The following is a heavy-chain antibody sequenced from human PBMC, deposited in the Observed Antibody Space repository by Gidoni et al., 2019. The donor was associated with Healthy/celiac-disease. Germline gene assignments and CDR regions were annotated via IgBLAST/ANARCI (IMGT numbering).Heavy chain of an antibody. D-gene: IGHD2-15*01. CDR2: RSYEGRNK. CDR1: GFPFSSYG. V-gene: IGHV3-30*18. Sequence: QVQLVEFEGALVQPGSSLRLSCAASGFPFSSYGMHWVRQAPGKGRVGLAVRSYEGRNKEDADPVKGRFTSSRDNSKNTLDLQMNSRRAEDTAGDYWAKEGPRYCSGGSCYRYAFDIWGQGTMVTGSS. J-gene: IGHJ3*02. CDR3: AKEGPRYCSGGSCYRYAFDI.